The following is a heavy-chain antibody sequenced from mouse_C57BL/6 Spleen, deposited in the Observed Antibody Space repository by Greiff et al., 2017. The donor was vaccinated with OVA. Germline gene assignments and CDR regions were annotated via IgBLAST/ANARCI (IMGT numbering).Heavy chain of an antibody. CDR1: GFTFSDYG. D-gene: IGHD2-4*01. CDR2: ISSGSSTI. Sequence: EVKLMESGGGLVKPGGSLKLSCAASGFTFSDYGMHWVRQAPEKGLGWVAYISSGSSTIYYADTVKGRFTISRDNAKNTLFLQMTSLRSEDTAMYYCARDDYDGVFAYWGQGTLVTVSA. J-gene: IGHJ3*01. V-gene: IGHV5-17*01. CDR3: ARDDYDGVFAY.